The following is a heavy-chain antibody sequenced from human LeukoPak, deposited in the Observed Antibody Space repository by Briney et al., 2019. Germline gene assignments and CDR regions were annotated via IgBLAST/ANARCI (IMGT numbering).Heavy chain of an antibody. J-gene: IGHJ4*02. V-gene: IGHV2-5*02. CDR2: IYWDDNK. CDR1: GFSLSTAGVG. D-gene: IGHD1-26*01. Sequence: KESGPTLVKPTQTLTLTCTFSGFSLSTAGVGVGWTRQPPEKALEWLTLIYWDDNKVYSPSLKQRLAITKDTSNSQVVLTMTNMDPVDTATYYCVHYWDSQRGGFYFDSWGQGTLVTVSS. CDR3: VHYWDSQRGGFYFDS.